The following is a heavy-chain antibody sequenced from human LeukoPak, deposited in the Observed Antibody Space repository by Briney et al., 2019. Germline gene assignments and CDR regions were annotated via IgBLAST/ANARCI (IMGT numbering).Heavy chain of an antibody. J-gene: IGHJ4*02. CDR1: GFTFSSYG. CDR3: ATVDLYDSSGYYYRTGFDY. CDR2: ISYDGSNK. V-gene: IGHV3-30*03. Sequence: PGRSLRLSCAASGFTFSSYGMHWVRQAPGKGLEWVAVISYDGSNKYYADSEKGRFTISRDNSKNTLYLQMNSLRAEDTAVYYCATVDLYDSSGYYYRTGFDYWGQGTLVTVSS. D-gene: IGHD3-22*01.